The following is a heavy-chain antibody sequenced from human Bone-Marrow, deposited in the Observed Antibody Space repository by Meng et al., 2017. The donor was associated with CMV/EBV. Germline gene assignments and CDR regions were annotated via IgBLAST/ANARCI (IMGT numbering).Heavy chain of an antibody. V-gene: IGHV1-2*02. CDR1: GYTFTSYY. CDR2: INPNSGGT. CDR3: ARDYGDYGTVGSPDY. D-gene: IGHD4-17*01. Sequence: ASVKVSCKASGYTFTSYYMHWVRQAPGQGLEWMGWINPNSGGTNYAQKFQGRVIMTRDTSISAAYMELSRLRSDDTAVYYCARDYGDYGTVGSPDYWGQGTLVTVSS. J-gene: IGHJ4*02.